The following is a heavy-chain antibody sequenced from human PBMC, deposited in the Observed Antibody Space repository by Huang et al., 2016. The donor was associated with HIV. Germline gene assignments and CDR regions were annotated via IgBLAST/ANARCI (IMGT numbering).Heavy chain of an antibody. V-gene: IGHV1-69*13. Sequence: QVQLVRSGAEVKKPGSSVKVSCKASGGTFTTYTITWVRQAPGQGFGWMGGIIPIFGTPNYAQKFQGRVTITADESTSTAYMELSSLRSEDTAVYYCAREYYYDNSGYYFDYWGQGTLVTVSS. D-gene: IGHD3-22*01. CDR2: IIPIFGTP. CDR3: AREYYYDNSGYYFDY. J-gene: IGHJ4*02. CDR1: GGTFTTYT.